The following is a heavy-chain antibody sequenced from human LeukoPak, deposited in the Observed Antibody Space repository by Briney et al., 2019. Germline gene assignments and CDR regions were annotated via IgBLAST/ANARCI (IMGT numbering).Heavy chain of an antibody. J-gene: IGHJ4*02. CDR1: GYTFSNFG. D-gene: IGHD5-12*01. Sequence: PGASVKVSCKASGYTFSNFGLTWVRQAPGQGLEWMGWISGHQGSTKYAQNFQGRVTFTIDTSTSTAYMDLGTLRSDDTAIYFCARSDLGRITAGPFEYWGRGTLVAVSS. CDR2: ISGHQGST. CDR3: ARSDLGRITAGPFEY. V-gene: IGHV1-18*01.